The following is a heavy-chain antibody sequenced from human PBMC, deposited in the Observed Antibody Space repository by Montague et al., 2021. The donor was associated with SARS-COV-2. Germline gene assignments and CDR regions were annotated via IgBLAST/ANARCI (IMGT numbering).Heavy chain of an antibody. Sequence: SETLSLTCAVYGGSFSGYYWSWIRQPPGKGLEWIGEISHSGSTNYNPSLKSRATISIDTSKNQFSLKLSSVTAADTAVYYCARFAYRTIFIASYYGMDVWGQGTTVTVSS. V-gene: IGHV4-34*01. CDR1: GGSFSGYY. CDR2: ISHSGST. J-gene: IGHJ6*02. CDR3: ARFAYRTIFIASYYGMDV. D-gene: IGHD3-9*01.